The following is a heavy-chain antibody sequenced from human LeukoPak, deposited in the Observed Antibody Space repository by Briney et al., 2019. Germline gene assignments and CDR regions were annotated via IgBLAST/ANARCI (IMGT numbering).Heavy chain of an antibody. CDR1: GFTLSNYW. Sequence: GGSLRLSCAASGFTLSNYWMHWVRQAPGKGLVWVSRINSDGSSTNYADSVKGRFTISRDNAKNTLYLQMNSPRAEDTAVYYCARDYYYGSGNFDYWGRGTLVTVSS. J-gene: IGHJ4*02. CDR2: INSDGSST. D-gene: IGHD3-10*01. CDR3: ARDYYYGSGNFDY. V-gene: IGHV3-74*01.